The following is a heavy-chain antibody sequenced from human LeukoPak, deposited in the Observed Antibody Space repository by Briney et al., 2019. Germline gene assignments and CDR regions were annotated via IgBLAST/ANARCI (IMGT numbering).Heavy chain of an antibody. V-gene: IGHV3-23*01. CDR2: ISGSSGRT. J-gene: IGHJ3*02. CDR1: GFTFSSYS. Sequence: GGSLRLSCAASGFTFSSYSMNWVRQAPGKGLEWVSAISGSSGRTYYADSVKGRFTISRDNSKNTLYLQMNSLRAEDTAVYYCAKEYYDILTGYEFGEFDAFDIWGQGTMVTVSS. D-gene: IGHD3-9*01. CDR3: AKEYYDILTGYEFGEFDAFDI.